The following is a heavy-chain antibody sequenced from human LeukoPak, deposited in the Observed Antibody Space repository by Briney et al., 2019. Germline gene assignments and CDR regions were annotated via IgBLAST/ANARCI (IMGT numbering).Heavy chain of an antibody. J-gene: IGHJ4*02. D-gene: IGHD3-10*01. CDR3: ARTYYYGSGSHIDY. Sequence: GGSLRLSCAASGFTFSTYAMGWVRQAPGKGPEWVSSICGNSDNTHYADSVKGRFTISRDNAKNSLYLQMNSLRAEDTAVYYCARTYYYGSGSHIDYWGQGTLVTVSS. CDR2: ICGNSDNT. CDR1: GFTFSTYA. V-gene: IGHV3-21*01.